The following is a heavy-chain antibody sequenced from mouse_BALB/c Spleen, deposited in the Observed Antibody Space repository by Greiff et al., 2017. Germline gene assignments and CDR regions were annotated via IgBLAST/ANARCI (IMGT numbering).Heavy chain of an antibody. Sequence: DVQLVESGGGLVKPGGSLKLSCAASGFTFSSYTMSWVRQTPEKRLEWVATISSGGGNTYYPDSVKGRFTISRDNAKNNLYLQMSSLRSEDTALYYCARDSYAMDYWGQGTSVTVSS. V-gene: IGHV5-9*03. CDR3: ARDSYAMDY. CDR1: GFTFSSYT. J-gene: IGHJ4*01. CDR2: ISSGGGNT.